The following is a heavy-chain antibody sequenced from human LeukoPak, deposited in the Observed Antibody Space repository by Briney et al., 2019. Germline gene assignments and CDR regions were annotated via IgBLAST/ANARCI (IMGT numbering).Heavy chain of an antibody. J-gene: IGHJ4*02. V-gene: IGHV3-21*04. CDR3: AKGSYSGDSSPTGDDY. CDR2: ITSSSSYM. Sequence: AGGSLRLSCAASGFTFSSYSMNWVRQAPGKGLEWVSSITSSSSYMSYADSVKGRFTISGDNSKNTLWLHMTSLRAEDTAIYYCAKGSYSGDSSPTGDDYWGQGTLVTVSS. D-gene: IGHD3-10*01. CDR1: GFTFSSYS.